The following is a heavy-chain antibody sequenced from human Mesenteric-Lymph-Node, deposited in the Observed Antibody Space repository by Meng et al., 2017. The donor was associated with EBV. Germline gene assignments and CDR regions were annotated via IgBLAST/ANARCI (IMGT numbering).Heavy chain of an antibody. D-gene: IGHD3-22*01. Sequence: VPLQEAGPGLVKPSGALTPPVTVSGGSITRTTWWNWVRQPPGKGLEWIGEIYHSGRTNCKPSLQSRVTMSVDKSQNHFSLKLTSVTAADTAVYYCAGASDISGYYGGLDYWGQGILVTVSS. V-gene: IGHV4-4*02. J-gene: IGHJ4*02. CDR2: IYHSGRT. CDR1: GGSITRTTW. CDR3: AGASDISGYYGGLDY.